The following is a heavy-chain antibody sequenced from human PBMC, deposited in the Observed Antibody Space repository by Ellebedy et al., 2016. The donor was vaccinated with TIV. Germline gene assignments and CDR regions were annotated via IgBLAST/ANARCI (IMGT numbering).Heavy chain of an antibody. V-gene: IGHV3-74*01. Sequence: GGSLRLXXAASGFTFSNHWMFWVRQAPGMGLVWVSRVNHDGSNTLYADSVKGRFTISRDNAKNTLYLQMNSLRAEDTAVYFCVRGSSIYAMDVWGQGTMVTVSS. CDR3: VRGSSIYAMDV. D-gene: IGHD2-2*01. CDR2: VNHDGSNT. CDR1: GFTFSNHW. J-gene: IGHJ6*02.